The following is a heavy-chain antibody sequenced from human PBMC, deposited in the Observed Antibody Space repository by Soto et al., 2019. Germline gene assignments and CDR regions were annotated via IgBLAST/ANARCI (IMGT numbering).Heavy chain of an antibody. CDR2: IKQDGSEK. Sequence: GPLRLSCAASGFTFSSYWMSWVRQAPGKGLEWVANIKQDGSEKYYVDSVKGRFTISRDNAKNSLYLQMNSLRAEDTAVYYCARGPYFIAVALPNWFDPWGQGTLVTVSS. V-gene: IGHV3-7*04. D-gene: IGHD6-19*01. J-gene: IGHJ5*02. CDR3: ARGPYFIAVALPNWFDP. CDR1: GFTFSSYW.